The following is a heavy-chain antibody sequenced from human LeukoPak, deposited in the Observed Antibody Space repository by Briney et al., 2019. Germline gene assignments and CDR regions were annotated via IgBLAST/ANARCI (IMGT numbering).Heavy chain of an antibody. CDR3: ARDINYYDSSGYYGKGDYYYGMDV. CDR1: GFTFSSYS. Sequence: PGGSLRLSCAASGFTFSSYSMNWVRQAPGKGLEWVSSISSSSSYKYYADSVKGRFTISRDNAKNSLYLQMNSLRAEDTAVYYCARDINYYDSSGYYGKGDYYYGMDVWGQGTTVTVSS. J-gene: IGHJ6*02. V-gene: IGHV3-21*01. CDR2: ISSSSSYK. D-gene: IGHD3-22*01.